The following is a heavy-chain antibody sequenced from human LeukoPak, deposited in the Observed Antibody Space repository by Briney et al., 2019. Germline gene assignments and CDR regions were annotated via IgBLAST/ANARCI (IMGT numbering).Heavy chain of an antibody. CDR3: ARDKTMVRGVLMGGAFDI. CDR1: GFTFSSYE. D-gene: IGHD3-10*01. Sequence: GGSLRLPCAASGFTFSSYEMNWVRQAPGKGLEWVSYISSSGSTIYYADSVKGRFTISRDNAKNSLYLQMNSLRAEDSAVYYCARDKTMVRGVLMGGAFDIWGQGTMVTVSS. J-gene: IGHJ3*02. V-gene: IGHV3-48*03. CDR2: ISSSGSTI.